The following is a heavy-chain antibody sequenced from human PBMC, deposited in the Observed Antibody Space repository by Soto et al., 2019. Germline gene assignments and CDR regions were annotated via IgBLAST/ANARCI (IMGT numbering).Heavy chain of an antibody. J-gene: IGHJ4*02. D-gene: IGHD6-13*01. CDR1: GVSISSYY. V-gene: IGHV4-59*01. Sequence: SQTLSLTFTASGVSISSYYWSWIRQPPGKGLEWIGYIYYSGSTNYNPSLKSRVTISVDTSKNQFSLKLSSVTAADTAVYYCARGGAYSSSWCDYWGQGTMVTVSS. CDR2: IYYSGST. CDR3: ARGGAYSSSWCDY.